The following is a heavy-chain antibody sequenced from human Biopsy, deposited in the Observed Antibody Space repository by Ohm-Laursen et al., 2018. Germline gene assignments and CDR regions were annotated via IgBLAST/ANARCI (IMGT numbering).Heavy chain of an antibody. D-gene: IGHD1-26*01. J-gene: IGHJ4*02. CDR3: ARVGAGAPSIDYFDY. V-gene: IGHV4-59*01. CDR2: IYYRGST. CDR1: GGSIGSFF. Sequence: SETLSLTCTVSGGSIGSFFWSWIRQPPGKGLEWIGYIYYRGSTNYNPSLRSRVTISVDRSKNQFSLELSSVTAAVTAVYYCARVGAGAPSIDYFDYWGQGALVTVSS.